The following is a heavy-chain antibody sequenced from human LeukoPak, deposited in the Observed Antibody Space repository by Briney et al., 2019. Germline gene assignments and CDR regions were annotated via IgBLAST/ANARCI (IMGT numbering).Heavy chain of an antibody. Sequence: LEWIGYIYYSGSTNYNPSLKSRVTISVDTSKNQFSLKLSSVTAADTAVYYCARGRAWYMDYWGQGTLVTVSS. D-gene: IGHD6-19*01. V-gene: IGHV4-59*09. CDR3: ARGRAWYMDY. CDR2: IYYSGST. J-gene: IGHJ4*02.